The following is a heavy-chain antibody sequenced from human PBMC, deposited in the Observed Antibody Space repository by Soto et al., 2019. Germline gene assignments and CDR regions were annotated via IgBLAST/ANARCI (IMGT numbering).Heavy chain of an antibody. J-gene: IGHJ6*02. CDR1: GFTFTISA. CDR2: IVVGSGNT. V-gene: IGHV1-58*02. Sequence: SLKVSCKASGFTFTISAMRWVRQARGQRLEWIGWIVVGSGNTNYAQKFQERVTITRDMSTSTAYMELSSLRSEDTAVYYCAAPRVDGRPIYYYYGMDVWGQGTTVTVSS. D-gene: IGHD6-19*01. CDR3: AAPRVDGRPIYYYYGMDV.